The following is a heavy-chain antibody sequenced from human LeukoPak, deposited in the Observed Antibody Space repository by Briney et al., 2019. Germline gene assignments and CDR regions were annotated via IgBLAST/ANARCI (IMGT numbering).Heavy chain of an antibody. Sequence: GESLRLSCSVSGFTFSSYAVSWVRQAPGKGLEWVSSISVSGAGAYYADSVKGRFTISRDNSKNTLYLQMNSLRAEDTAVYYCAREGVRGSGSYYNVKDYWGQGSLVTVSS. CDR2: ISVSGAGA. CDR1: GFTFSSYA. V-gene: IGHV3-23*01. CDR3: AREGVRGSGSYYNVKDY. J-gene: IGHJ4*02. D-gene: IGHD3-10*01.